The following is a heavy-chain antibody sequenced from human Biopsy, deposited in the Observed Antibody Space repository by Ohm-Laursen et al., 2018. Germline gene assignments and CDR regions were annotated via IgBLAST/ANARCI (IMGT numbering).Heavy chain of an antibody. D-gene: IGHD3-22*01. CDR2: VYYTGST. Sequence: VTLSLTCTVSGDSISTYYWIWIRQPPGKGLLWIGYVYYTGSTDYNPSLQSRVTISVETSKNHFSLRLRSVTPADTAIYYCSRDRGYYSDRTVPGYFDLWGRGTLVTVSS. CDR3: SRDRGYYSDRTVPGYFDL. V-gene: IGHV4-59*13. CDR1: GDSISTYY. J-gene: IGHJ2*01.